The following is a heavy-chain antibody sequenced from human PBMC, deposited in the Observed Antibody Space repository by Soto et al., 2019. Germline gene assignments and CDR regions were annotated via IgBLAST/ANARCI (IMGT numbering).Heavy chain of an antibody. Sequence: PSETLSLTCTVSGGSISRYFWTWIRQPPGKGLEFIGHIFFTGSTSYNPSLKSRVSISLDTSKSQVSLKLSSVTAADTAVYYCARSLRNHFFDYSGQGTRVTVS. CDR1: GGSISRYF. J-gene: IGHJ4*02. V-gene: IGHV4-59*01. CDR2: IFFTGST. CDR3: ARSLRNHFFDY. D-gene: IGHD3-3*02.